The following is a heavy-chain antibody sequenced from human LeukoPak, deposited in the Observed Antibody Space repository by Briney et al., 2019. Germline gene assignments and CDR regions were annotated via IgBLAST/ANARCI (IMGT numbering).Heavy chain of an antibody. CDR1: DVSVSTYY. CDR3: ASTSGYCSGGNFYSAFDY. D-gene: IGHD2-15*01. V-gene: IGHV4-59*02. J-gene: IGHJ4*02. CDR2: IYYSGST. Sequence: SETLSLTCTVSDVSVSTYYWNWIRQPPGKGLEWIGYIYYSGSTNYNPSLKSRLTISVDTSNNQFSLKLSFVTAADTAVYYCASTSGYCSGGNFYSAFDYWGQGTLVTVSS.